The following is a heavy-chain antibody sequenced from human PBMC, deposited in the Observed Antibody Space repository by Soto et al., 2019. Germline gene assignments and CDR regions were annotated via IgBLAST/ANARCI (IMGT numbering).Heavy chain of an antibody. V-gene: IGHV3-30-3*01. J-gene: IGHJ4*02. CDR2: ISYDGSNK. D-gene: IGHD1-20*01. CDR3: ARDYNSGVDY. CDR1: GFTFSSYA. Sequence: QVQLVESGGGVVQPGRSLRLSCAASGFTFSSYAMHWVRQAPGKGLEWVAVISYDGSNKYYADAVKGRFTISRDKSKNTLYLQMNSLRAEDTAVYYCARDYNSGVDYWGQGTLVTVSS.